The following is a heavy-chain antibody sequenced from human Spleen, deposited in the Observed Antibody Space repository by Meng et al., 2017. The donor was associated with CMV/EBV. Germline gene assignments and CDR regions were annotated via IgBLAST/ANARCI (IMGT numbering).Heavy chain of an antibody. CDR1: GFSFNEFG. CDR3: ANDYSNYEGWY. J-gene: IGHJ4*02. D-gene: IGHD4-11*01. Sequence: GGSLRLSCATSGFSFNEFGMHWVRQAPGKGLEWVALISFDGSDKYYGDFVKGRFTVSRDDSRNTVYLEMNSLRLEDTAVYYCANDYSNYEGWYWGQGTLVTVSS. V-gene: IGHV3-30*02. CDR2: ISFDGSDK.